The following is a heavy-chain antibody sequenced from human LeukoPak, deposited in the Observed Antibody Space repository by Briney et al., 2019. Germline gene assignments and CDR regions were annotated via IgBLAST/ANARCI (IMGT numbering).Heavy chain of an antibody. CDR1: GGSFSGYY. Sequence: PSETLSLTCAVYGGSFSGYYWSWTRQPPGKGLEWIGEINHSGSTNYNPSLKSRVTISVDTSKNQFSLKLSSVTAADTAVYYCARGPGYCSGGSCRYAYCGQGTLLTVSS. J-gene: IGHJ1*01. CDR3: ARGPGYCSGGSCRYAY. CDR2: INHSGST. V-gene: IGHV4-34*01. D-gene: IGHD2-15*01.